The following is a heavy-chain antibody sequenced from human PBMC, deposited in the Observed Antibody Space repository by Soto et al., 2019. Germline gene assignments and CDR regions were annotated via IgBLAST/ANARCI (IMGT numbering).Heavy chain of an antibody. CDR3: ARVTTVSNWFDP. V-gene: IGHV4-59*01. D-gene: IGHD4-17*01. CDR2: IYYSGST. CDR1: GGSISSYY. J-gene: IGHJ5*02. Sequence: SSETLSLTCTVSGGSISSYYWSWIRQPPGKGLEWIGYIYYSGSTNYNPSLKSRVTISVDTSKNQFSLKLSSVTAADTAVYYCARVTTVSNWFDPWGQGTLVTVSS.